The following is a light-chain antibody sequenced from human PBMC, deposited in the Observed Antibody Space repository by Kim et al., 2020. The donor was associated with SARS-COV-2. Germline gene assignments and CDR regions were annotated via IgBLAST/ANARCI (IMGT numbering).Light chain of an antibody. J-gene: IGLJ3*02. CDR1: SSDIGKYNY. V-gene: IGLV2-14*03. CDR2: DVN. CDR3: SSYTTSSSWI. Sequence: GQTITISGTGTSSDIGKYNYVSWYQQHPGKAPKLMIIDVNKRPSGVSDRFSGSKSGNTASLTISGLRAEDEADYYCSSYTTSSSWIFGGGTKVTVL.